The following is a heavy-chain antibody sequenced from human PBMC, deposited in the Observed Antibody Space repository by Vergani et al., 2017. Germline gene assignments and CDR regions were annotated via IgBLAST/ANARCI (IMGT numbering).Heavy chain of an antibody. D-gene: IGHD1-26*01. Sequence: QVQLVESGGGVVQPGGSLRLSCAASEFIFSNYGMHWVRQAPGKGLEWVAFIRYDGINKYYADSVKGRFTISRDNSKNTLYLQMNSLRAEDTAVYYCAKESGSYYCFDSWGQGTLVTVSS. CDR1: EFIFSNYG. V-gene: IGHV3-30*02. J-gene: IGHJ4*02. CDR2: IRYDGINK. CDR3: AKESGSYYCFDS.